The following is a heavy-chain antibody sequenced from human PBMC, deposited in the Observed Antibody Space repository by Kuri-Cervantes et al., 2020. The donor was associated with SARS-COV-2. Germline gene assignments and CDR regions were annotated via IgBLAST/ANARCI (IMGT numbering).Heavy chain of an antibody. J-gene: IGHJ6*03. CDR3: ATRVAGDPDYYYYYMDV. CDR1: GGTFFSYA. D-gene: IGHD7-27*01. V-gene: IGHV1-69*13. CDR2: FAPIFGKT. Sequence: SVKVSCKASGGTFFSYAISWVRQAPGQGLEWMGGFAPIFGKTDYAQKFQGRVTMTADESTNTAYMELSSLRFEDTAVYYCATRVAGDPDYYYYYMDVWGKGTTVTVSS.